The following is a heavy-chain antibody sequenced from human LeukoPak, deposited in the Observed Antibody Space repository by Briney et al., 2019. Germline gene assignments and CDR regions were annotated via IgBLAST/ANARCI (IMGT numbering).Heavy chain of an antibody. D-gene: IGHD3-9*01. V-gene: IGHV5-51*01. CDR2: IYPGDSNI. CDR3: AGTGPGYDMTGFDY. J-gene: IGHJ4*02. CDR1: GHKFTPYW. Sequence: GESLKISCKGSGHKFTPYWIGWVRQMPGKGLEWMGIIYPGDSNIKYSPSFEGQVTISADKSISTAYLQRSSLKASDTAMYYCAGTGPGYDMTGFDYWGQGTLVTVSS.